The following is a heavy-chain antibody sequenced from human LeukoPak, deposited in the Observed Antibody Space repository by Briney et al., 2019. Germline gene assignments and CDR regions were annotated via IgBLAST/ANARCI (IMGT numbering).Heavy chain of an antibody. CDR2: VFSSGLT. CDR1: GGSMTGYY. J-gene: IGHJ6*01. CDR3: ARWYRMDCDTTSCYKSYTGLDV. V-gene: IGHV4-59*01. D-gene: IGHD2-2*02. Sequence: SETLSLTCTVSGGSMTGYYWGWIRQPPGKGPEWIGYVFSSGLTKFSPSLWNQVAISVDTSTNKISLKLVSVTSADTAVYYCARWYRMDCDTTSCYKSYTGLDVWGPGTTVTVSS.